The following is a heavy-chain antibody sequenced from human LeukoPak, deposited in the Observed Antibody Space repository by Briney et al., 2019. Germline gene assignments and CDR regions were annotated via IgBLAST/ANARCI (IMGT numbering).Heavy chain of an antibody. V-gene: IGHV4-59*08. CDR1: GGSVSSFY. CDR3: ARHRYYSGSGSPLPPTYYFDL. Sequence: KPSETLSLTCIVSGGSVSSFYWSWIRQPPGKGLEWIGYIYYSGSTNDNPSLKSRVTMSVDTSKNQFSLKLSSMTAADTAVYYCARHRYYSGSGSPLPPTYYFDLWGQGTLVTVSS. J-gene: IGHJ4*02. CDR2: IYYSGST. D-gene: IGHD3-10*01.